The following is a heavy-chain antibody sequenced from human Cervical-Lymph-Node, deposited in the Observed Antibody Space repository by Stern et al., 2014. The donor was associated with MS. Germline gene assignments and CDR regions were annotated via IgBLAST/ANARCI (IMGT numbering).Heavy chain of an antibody. CDR1: EGTLKTYA. CDR3: TRVRCPNGVCYPRLDY. Sequence: MQLVESGAEVKKPGSSVKVSCKASEGTLKTYAINWVRQAPGQGLEWMGVIIPFFGTAHYAQKFQGRLTLTADESTSTAYMELNSLMSEDTAMYYCTRVRCPNGVCYPRLDYWGQGILVTVSS. CDR2: IIPFFGTA. J-gene: IGHJ4*02. V-gene: IGHV1-69*01. D-gene: IGHD2-8*01.